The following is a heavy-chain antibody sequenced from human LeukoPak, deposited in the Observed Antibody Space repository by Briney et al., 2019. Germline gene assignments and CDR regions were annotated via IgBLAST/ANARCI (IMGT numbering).Heavy chain of an antibody. CDR1: GFTFSNHG. CDR3: AKDPMDDYGDHVGY. CDR2: TQYNGNKN. Sequence: GRSLRLSCAASGFTFSNHGMHWVRQAPGKGLEWLAFTQYNGNKNYYADSVKGRFTISRDNSKNILYLQMDSLKAEDSAVYYCAKDPMDDYGDHVGYWGQGTLVTVSS. D-gene: IGHD4-17*01. V-gene: IGHV3-30*02. J-gene: IGHJ4*02.